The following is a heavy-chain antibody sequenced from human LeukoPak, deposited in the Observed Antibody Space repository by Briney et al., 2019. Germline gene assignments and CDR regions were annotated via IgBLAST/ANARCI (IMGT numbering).Heavy chain of an antibody. J-gene: IGHJ4*02. CDR2: IKEDGSEK. V-gene: IGHV3-7*01. CDR3: TRGDSSSKIDY. D-gene: IGHD6-6*01. Sequence: PGGSLRLSCAASGFTFRGYWMSWVRQAPGNGLEWVANIKEDGSEKYYVDSVKGRFTISRDNAKNSLNLQMDSLRVEDTAVYYCTRGDSSSKIDYWGQGTLVTVSS. CDR1: GFTFRGYW.